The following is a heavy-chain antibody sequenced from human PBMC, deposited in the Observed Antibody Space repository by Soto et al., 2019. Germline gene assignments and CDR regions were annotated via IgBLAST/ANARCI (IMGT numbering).Heavy chain of an antibody. CDR3: ARRGREGNSYYMDV. CDR2: INPNSGGT. V-gene: IGHV1-2*04. Sequence: ASVKVSCKASGYTFTGYYMHWVRQAPGQGLEWMGWINPNSGGTNYAQKFQGWVTMTRDTSISTAYMELSRLRSDDTAVYYCARRGREGNSYYMDVWGQGTTVTVSS. J-gene: IGHJ6*02. CDR1: GYTFTGYY. D-gene: IGHD3-10*01.